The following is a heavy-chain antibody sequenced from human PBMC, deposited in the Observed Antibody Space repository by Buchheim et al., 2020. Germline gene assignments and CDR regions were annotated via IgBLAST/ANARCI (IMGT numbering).Heavy chain of an antibody. CDR2: IYYSGST. Sequence: QLQLQESGPGLVKPSETLSLTCTVSGGSISSSSYYWGWIRQPPGKGLEWFGSIYYSGSTYYNPSLKSRVTISVDTSKNQSSLKLSSVTAADTAVYYWARDSSHYYDSSGYPKPVYYYYGMAVWGQGTT. J-gene: IGHJ6*02. D-gene: IGHD3-22*01. CDR3: ARDSSHYYDSSGYPKPVYYYYGMAV. CDR1: GGSISSSSYY. V-gene: IGHV4-39*07.